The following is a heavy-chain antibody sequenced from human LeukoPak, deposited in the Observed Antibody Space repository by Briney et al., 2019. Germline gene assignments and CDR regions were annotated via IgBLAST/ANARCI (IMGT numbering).Heavy chain of an antibody. CDR2: IYDSGST. D-gene: IGHD5-12*01. Sequence: PSETLSLTCTVSGGSIGSHFWSWIRQPPGRGLEWIGYIYDSGSTNYHPSLKSRATISQDTSKNQFSLKLSSVTAADTAVYYCARDVVGGRGYADCWGQGTLVTVSS. J-gene: IGHJ4*02. CDR1: GGSIGSHF. V-gene: IGHV4-59*11. CDR3: ARDVVGGRGYADC.